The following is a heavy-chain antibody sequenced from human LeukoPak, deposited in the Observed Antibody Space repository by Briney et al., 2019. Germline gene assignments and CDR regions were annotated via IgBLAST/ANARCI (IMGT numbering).Heavy chain of an antibody. J-gene: IGHJ4*02. CDR3: ARDGRLDY. Sequence: GRAVSLSCVASKFTFSEYYMSWIRQAPGKGLEWIAYIGTSDTHTYYADSVKGRFTISRDNAKNSLFLQMDSLSADDTAMYYCARDGRLDYWGQGTLVTVSS. V-gene: IGHV3-11*01. CDR2: IGTSDTHT. CDR1: KFTFSEYY.